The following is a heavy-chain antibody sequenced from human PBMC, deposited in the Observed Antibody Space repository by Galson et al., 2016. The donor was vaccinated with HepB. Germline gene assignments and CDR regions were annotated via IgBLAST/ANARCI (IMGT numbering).Heavy chain of an antibody. CDR3: AKDYEVWFGGYDD. J-gene: IGHJ4*02. D-gene: IGHD3-10*01. CDR1: GFTFSTYA. Sequence: SLRLSCAASGFTFSTYAMSWVRQAPGKGLEWVSVISGSGGSTYYADSVKGRFTTSRDNSKNTLYLQMNSLRVEDTALYYCAKDYEVWFGGYDDWGQGTLVTVSS. V-gene: IGHV3-23*01. CDR2: ISGSGGST.